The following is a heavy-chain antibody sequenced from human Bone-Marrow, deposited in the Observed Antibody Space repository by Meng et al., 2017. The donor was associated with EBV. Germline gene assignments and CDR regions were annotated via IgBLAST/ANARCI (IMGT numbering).Heavy chain of an antibody. CDR1: GGSFIGYY. CDR3: ARGKSRDYIWGSYRIFDY. CDR2: INHSGST. V-gene: IGHV4-34*01. Sequence: VRLQQWGAGLLKPSETLSLTCAVYGGSFIGYYWSWIRQPPGKGLEWIGEINHSGSTNYNPSLKSRVTISVDTSKNQFSLNLSSVTAADTSVYYCARGKSRDYIWGSYRIFDYWGQGTLVTVSS. J-gene: IGHJ4*02. D-gene: IGHD3-16*02.